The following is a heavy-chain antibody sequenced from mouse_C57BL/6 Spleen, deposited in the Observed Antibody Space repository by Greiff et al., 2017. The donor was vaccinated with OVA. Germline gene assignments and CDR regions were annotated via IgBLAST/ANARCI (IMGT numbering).Heavy chain of an antibody. CDR2: ISYDGSN. CDR3: ARGAMDY. CDR1: GYSITSGYY. J-gene: IGHJ4*01. V-gene: IGHV3-6*01. Sequence: VQLKESGPGLVKPSQSLSLTCSVTGYSITSGYYWNWIRKFPGNKLEWMGYISYDGSNNYNPSLKNRISITRDTSKNQFCLKLNSVTTEDTATYYCARGAMDYWGQGTSVTVSS.